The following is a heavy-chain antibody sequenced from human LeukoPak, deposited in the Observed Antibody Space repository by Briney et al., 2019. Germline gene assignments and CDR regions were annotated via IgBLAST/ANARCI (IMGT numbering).Heavy chain of an antibody. CDR2: ISGSGGST. Sequence: GGSLRLSCAASGFTFSSYGMTWVRQAPGKGLEWVSAISGSGGSTYYADSVKGRFTISRDNSKNTLYLQMNSLRAEDTAVYYCAELGITMIGGVWGKGTTVTISS. V-gene: IGHV3-23*01. CDR1: GFTFSSYG. J-gene: IGHJ6*04. D-gene: IGHD3-10*02. CDR3: AELGITMIGGV.